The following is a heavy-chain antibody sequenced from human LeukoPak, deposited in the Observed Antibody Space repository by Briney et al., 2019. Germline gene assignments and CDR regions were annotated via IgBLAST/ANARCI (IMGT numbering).Heavy chain of an antibody. CDR3: VRDGGVGGYDLLDY. CDR1: GFTFSIYW. CDR2: INQDGSEE. V-gene: IGHV3-7*01. Sequence: GGSLRLSCAASGFTFSIYWMSWVRQAPGKGLEWVAHINQDGSEEHYMDSVKARFTISRDNAKNSLSLQMNSLRAEDTAVYYCVRDGGVGGYDLLDYWGRGTLVTVSS. D-gene: IGHD5-12*01. J-gene: IGHJ4*02.